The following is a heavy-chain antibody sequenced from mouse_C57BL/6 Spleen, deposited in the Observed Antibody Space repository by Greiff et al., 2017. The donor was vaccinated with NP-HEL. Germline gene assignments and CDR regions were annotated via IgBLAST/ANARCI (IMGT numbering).Heavy chain of an antibody. Sequence: QVQLQQPGAELVKPGASVKVSCKASGYTFTSYWMHWVKQRPGQGLEWIGRIYPSDGDTNYNQKFKGKATLTADKSSSTAYMKLSSLTAEASAVYYCAIETSRDYWGQGTSVTVSS. CDR3: AIETSRDY. V-gene: IGHV1-74*01. J-gene: IGHJ4*01. CDR2: IYPSDGDT. CDR1: GYTFTSYW.